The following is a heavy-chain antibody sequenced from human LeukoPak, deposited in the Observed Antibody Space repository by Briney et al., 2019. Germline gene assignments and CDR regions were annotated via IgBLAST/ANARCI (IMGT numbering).Heavy chain of an antibody. CDR1: GFTFSSYA. CDR2: ISVSGGNT. CDR3: AKGQKWELPLDY. V-gene: IGHV3-23*01. Sequence: GGSLRLSCAASGFTFSSYAMSWVRQAPGKGLDWVSAISVSGGNTYYADSVKGRFTISRDNSKNTLCLQMNSLRAEGTAVYYCAKGQKWELPLDYWGQGTLVTVSS. D-gene: IGHD1-26*01. J-gene: IGHJ4*02.